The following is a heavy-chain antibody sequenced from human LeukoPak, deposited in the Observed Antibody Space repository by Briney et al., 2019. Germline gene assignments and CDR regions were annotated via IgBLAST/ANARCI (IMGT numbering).Heavy chain of an antibody. D-gene: IGHD1-26*01. Sequence: GGSLRLSCAASGFTFRSHGMHWVRQAPGKGLEGVALIWYDGRNEYYADSVKGRFTISRDNSKNTLYLQMNSLSAEDTAIYYCARGESGSYLDFYYGLDVWGRGTKVTVSS. CDR2: IWYDGRNE. J-gene: IGHJ6*02. V-gene: IGHV3-33*01. CDR1: GFTFRSHG. CDR3: ARGESGSYLDFYYGLDV.